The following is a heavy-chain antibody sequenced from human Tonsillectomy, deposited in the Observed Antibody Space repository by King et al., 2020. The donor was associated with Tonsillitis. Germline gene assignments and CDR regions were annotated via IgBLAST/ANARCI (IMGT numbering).Heavy chain of an antibody. D-gene: IGHD3-3*01. CDR1: GFTFSSYA. Sequence: VQLVESGGGVVQPGRSLRLSCAASGFTFSSYAMHWVRQAPGKGLEWVAVISYDGSNKYYADSVKGRFTISRDNSKNTLYLQMNSLRAEDTAVYYCARDWGALWSGYSRVYGYFDYWGQGTLVTVSS. J-gene: IGHJ4*02. CDR2: ISYDGSNK. CDR3: ARDWGALWSGYSRVYGYFDY. V-gene: IGHV3-30*01.